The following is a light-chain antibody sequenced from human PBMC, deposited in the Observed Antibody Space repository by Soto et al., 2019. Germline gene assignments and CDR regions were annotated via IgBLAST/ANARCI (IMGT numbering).Light chain of an antibody. CDR2: DDD. V-gene: IGLV1-51*01. Sequence: QSVLTQPPSVSAAPGQKVTISCYGSSSNIGGNSVSWYQQLPGTAPKLLIYDDDKRPSGIPDRFSGSKSGTSATLGITGFRTGDEADYYCGSWDSSLSAYVFGTGTKVTVL. J-gene: IGLJ1*01. CDR1: SSNIGGNS. CDR3: GSWDSSLSAYV.